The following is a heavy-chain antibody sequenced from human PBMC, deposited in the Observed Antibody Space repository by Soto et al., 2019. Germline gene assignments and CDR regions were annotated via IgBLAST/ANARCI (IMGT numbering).Heavy chain of an antibody. J-gene: IGHJ5*02. Sequence: QVQLVQSGAEVKKPGASVKVSCKASGYTFTSYAMHWVRQAPGQRLEWMGWINAGNGNTKYSQKFQGRVTITRDTAASTAYVGLSRLTSEDTAVYYCARDVGATGAWGQGTLVTVSS. CDR3: ARDVGATGA. CDR1: GYTFTSYA. V-gene: IGHV1-3*01. D-gene: IGHD1-26*01. CDR2: INAGNGNT.